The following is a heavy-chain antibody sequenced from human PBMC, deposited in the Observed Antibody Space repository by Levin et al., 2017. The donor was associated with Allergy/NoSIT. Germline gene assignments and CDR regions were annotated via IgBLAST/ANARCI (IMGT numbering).Heavy chain of an antibody. Sequence: SETLSLTCAVSGGTISSSFWWSWVRQPPGKGLEWIGEIYHSGSTNYNPSLKSRVTISVDKSKNQFSLEVNSVTAADTAVYYCTRGGIGTTWYLLDSWGQGTLVTVSS. CDR1: GGTISSSFW. D-gene: IGHD6-13*01. CDR3: TRGGIGTTWYLLDS. J-gene: IGHJ4*02. V-gene: IGHV4-4*02. CDR2: IYHSGST.